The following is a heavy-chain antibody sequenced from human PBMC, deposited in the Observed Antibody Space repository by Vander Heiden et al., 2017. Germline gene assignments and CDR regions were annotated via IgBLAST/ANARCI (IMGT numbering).Heavy chain of an antibody. CDR3: AKVWTTEIDY. CDR2: ISGGGRST. Sequence: EVQLLESGGGLVQAGGSLRLSCADSGFTFSSYAMGWVRQAPGKGLEWVSAISGGGRSTYYADSVKGRFTISRDNSKNTLYLQMNSLRPEDTAVYYCAKVWTTEIDYWGQGTLVTVSS. CDR1: GFTFSSYA. D-gene: IGHD4-17*01. V-gene: IGHV3-23*01. J-gene: IGHJ4*02.